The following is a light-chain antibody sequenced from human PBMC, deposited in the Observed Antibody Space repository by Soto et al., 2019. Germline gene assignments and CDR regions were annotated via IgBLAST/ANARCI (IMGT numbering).Light chain of an antibody. V-gene: IGKV3-15*01. J-gene: IGKJ2*01. Sequence: EIVMTQSPATLSVSPGERAIVSCRASQSVSDNLAWYQQTPGRAPRLLIYGASIRANGVPARFSGSGSGTECTISISSLQSEDFAVYDCQQYDYWPPYTFGQGTKVEIK. CDR2: GAS. CDR1: QSVSDN. CDR3: QQYDYWPPYT.